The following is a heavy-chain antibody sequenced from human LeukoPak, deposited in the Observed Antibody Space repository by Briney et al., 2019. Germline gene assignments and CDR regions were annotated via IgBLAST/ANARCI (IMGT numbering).Heavy chain of an antibody. CDR1: GGSVSDNH. CDR3: AREARRYCTSTTCYMDFFFDY. J-gene: IGHJ4*02. Sequence: SETLSLTCDVSGGSVSDNHWSWIRLAAGKGLEWLGRIHSSGSTSYNPSLTSRVTLSIDTSKNEFALKLSSMTAADTAVYYCAREARRYCTSTTCYMDFFFDYWGQGTLVTVSS. CDR2: IHSSGST. V-gene: IGHV4-4*07. D-gene: IGHD2-2*02.